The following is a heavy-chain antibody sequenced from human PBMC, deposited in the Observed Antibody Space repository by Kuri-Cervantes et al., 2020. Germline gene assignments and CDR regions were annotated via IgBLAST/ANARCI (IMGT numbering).Heavy chain of an antibody. CDR1: GGSISSGGYY. Sequence: SETLSLTCTVSGGSISSGGYYWSWIRQHPGKGLEWIGYIYYSGSTYYNPSLKSRVTISVDTSKNQFSLKLSSVTAADTAVYYCARRWLEWTFDYWGQGTLVTVSS. D-gene: IGHD3-3*01. CDR2: IYYSGST. J-gene: IGHJ4*02. V-gene: IGHV4-31*03. CDR3: ARRWLEWTFDY.